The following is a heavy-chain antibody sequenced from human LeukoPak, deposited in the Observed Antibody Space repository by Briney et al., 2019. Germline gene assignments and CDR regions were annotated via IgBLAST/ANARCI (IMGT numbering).Heavy chain of an antibody. J-gene: IGHJ4*02. CDR2: INTIFGTA. CDR3: ARTTTVVTPWADNDH. D-gene: IGHD4-23*01. Sequence: SVKVSCKASGGTFSSYAISWVRQAPGQGLEWMGGINTIFGTAKYAQKFQGRVTITADESTSTAYMELSSLRSEDTAVYYCARTTTVVTPWADNDHWGQGTLVTVSS. CDR1: GGTFSSYA. V-gene: IGHV1-69*01.